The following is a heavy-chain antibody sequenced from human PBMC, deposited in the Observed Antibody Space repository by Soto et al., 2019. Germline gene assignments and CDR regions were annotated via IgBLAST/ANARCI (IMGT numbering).Heavy chain of an antibody. CDR3: ARNYDFWSGDRMDV. D-gene: IGHD3-3*01. CDR1: GFSSSNYA. J-gene: IGHJ6*02. V-gene: IGHV3-23*01. CDR2: IGGRGTSA. Sequence: PGGSLRLSCAASGFSSSNYAMSWVRQAPGKGLEWLSGIGGRGTSAYYADSVKGRFAISRDNSKNTLYLQMNSLRAEDTAVYYCARNYDFWSGDRMDVWGQGTTVTVSS.